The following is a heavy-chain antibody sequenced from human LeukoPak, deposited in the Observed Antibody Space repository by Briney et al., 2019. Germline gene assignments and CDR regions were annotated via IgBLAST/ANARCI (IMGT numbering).Heavy chain of an antibody. D-gene: IGHD1-14*01. CDR3: ARDEPLTPFDY. J-gene: IGHJ4*02. CDR1: GGSISSYY. Sequence: SETLSLTCAVYGGSISSYYWSWIRQSPEKGLEWIGYIYYSGSTNYNPSLKSRVTMSVDTSKNQFSLKLSSVTAADAAVYYCARDEPLTPFDYWGQGTLVTVSS. V-gene: IGHV4-59*12. CDR2: IYYSGST.